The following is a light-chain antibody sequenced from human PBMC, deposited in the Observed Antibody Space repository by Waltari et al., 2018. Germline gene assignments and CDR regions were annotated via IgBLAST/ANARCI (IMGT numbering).Light chain of an antibody. J-gene: IGKJ4*01. Sequence: EIVMTQSPATLSFSPGEKATLSCRASESVINSLAWYQQRPGQAPRLLFYDASTRATGVPATFSGGGSGTEFTLTISSLQSEDFAVYYCQQYKKWPPLTFGGGTKVEIK. CDR2: DAS. V-gene: IGKV3-15*01. CDR3: QQYKKWPPLT. CDR1: ESVINS.